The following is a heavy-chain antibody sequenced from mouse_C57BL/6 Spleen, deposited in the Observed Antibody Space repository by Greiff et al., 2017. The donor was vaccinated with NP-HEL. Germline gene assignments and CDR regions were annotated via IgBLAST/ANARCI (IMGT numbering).Heavy chain of an antibody. Sequence: VQLQQSGPELVKPGASVKISCKASGYTFTDYYINWVKQRPGQGLEWMGWIYPGSGNTKYNEKFKGKATLTVDTSSSTAYMQLSSLTSEDSAVYFCARSHLNYLFAYWGQGTLVTVSA. CDR2: IYPGSGNT. CDR3: ARSHLNYLFAY. D-gene: IGHD2-1*01. V-gene: IGHV1-84*01. CDR1: GYTFTDYY. J-gene: IGHJ3*01.